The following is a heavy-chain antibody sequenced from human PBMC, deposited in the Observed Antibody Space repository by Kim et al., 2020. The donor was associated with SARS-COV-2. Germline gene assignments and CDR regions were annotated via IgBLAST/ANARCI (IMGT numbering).Heavy chain of an antibody. CDR1: GGSISSGGYY. V-gene: IGHV4-31*03. Sequence: SETLSLTCTVSGGSISSGGYYWGWIRQNPGKGLEWIAYIHYSGGSPYYNPSLQSRLTISMDASKNQFSLRLTSLSAADTAVYYCARAPNSWPFFDLWGQGTLVTVSS. CDR2: IHYSGGSP. CDR3: ARAPNSWPFFDL. J-gene: IGHJ4*02. D-gene: IGHD2-15*01.